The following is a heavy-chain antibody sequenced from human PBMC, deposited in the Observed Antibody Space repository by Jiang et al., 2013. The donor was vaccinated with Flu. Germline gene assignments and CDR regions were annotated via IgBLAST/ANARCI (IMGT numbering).Heavy chain of an antibody. V-gene: IGHV4-31*03. CDR2: IYYSGST. CDR3: ARQGTAMVKVDY. Sequence: GSGLVKPSQTLSLTCTVSGGSISSGGYYWSWIRQHPGKGLEWIGYIYYSGSTYYNPSLKSRVTISVDTSKNQFSLKLSSVTAADTAVYYCARQGTAMVKVDYWGQGTLVTVSS. CDR1: GGSISSGGYY. J-gene: IGHJ4*02. D-gene: IGHD5-18*01.